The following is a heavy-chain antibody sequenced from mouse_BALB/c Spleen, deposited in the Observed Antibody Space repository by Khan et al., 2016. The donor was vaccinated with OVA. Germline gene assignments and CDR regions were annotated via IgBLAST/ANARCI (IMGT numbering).Heavy chain of an antibody. Sequence: EVQLVESGPGLVKPSQSLSLTCTVTGYSITSDYAWNWLRQFPGNKLEWMGHISYSGNTKYNPSLKSRISITRDTSKNQFFLQLNSVTTEDTATYYCARIYGGYFDYWGQGTTLTVSS. J-gene: IGHJ2*01. CDR2: ISYSGNT. CDR3: ARIYGGYFDY. D-gene: IGHD1-1*01. V-gene: IGHV3-2*02. CDR1: GYSITSDYA.